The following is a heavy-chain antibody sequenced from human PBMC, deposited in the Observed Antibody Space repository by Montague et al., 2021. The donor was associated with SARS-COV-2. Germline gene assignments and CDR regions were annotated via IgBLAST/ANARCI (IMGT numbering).Heavy chain of an antibody. CDR1: GGAISSRSYY. Sequence: SETLSLTCTVSGGAISSRSYYWGWIRQPPGKGLEWIGSIYYSGSTYYXXXPKSRVTISVDTSKNQFSLKLSSVTAADTAVYYCARDTRITMLVVVNRYGMDVRGQGTTVTVSS. CDR3: ARDTRITMLVVVNRYGMDV. V-gene: IGHV4-39*07. J-gene: IGHJ6*02. D-gene: IGHD3-22*01. CDR2: IYYSGST.